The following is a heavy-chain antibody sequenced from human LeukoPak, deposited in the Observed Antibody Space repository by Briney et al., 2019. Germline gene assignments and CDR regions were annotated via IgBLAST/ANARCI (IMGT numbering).Heavy chain of an antibody. CDR1: GFTFSSYS. V-gene: IGHV3-21*01. CDR3: ARTLTVVTPGYFDY. CDR2: ISSSSSYI. J-gene: IGHJ4*02. Sequence: GGSLRLSCAASGFTFSSYSMNWVRQAPGKGLEWVSSISSSSSYIYYADSVKGRFTISRDNAKNSLYLLMNSLRAEDTAVYYCARTLTVVTPGYFDYWGQGTLVTVSS. D-gene: IGHD4-23*01.